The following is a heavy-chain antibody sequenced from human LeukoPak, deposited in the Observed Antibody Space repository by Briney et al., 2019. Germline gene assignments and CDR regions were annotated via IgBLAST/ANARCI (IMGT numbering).Heavy chain of an antibody. CDR1: GFNYSNYN. V-gene: IGHV3-21*01. D-gene: IGHD2-15*01. CDR3: SGGFADGCSVDNFYSLDY. J-gene: IGHJ4*02. Sequence: GGSLRFSCAAAGFNYSNYNMDWVRQAPGKGLVWVSSIHSSSGSIYYADSLKGRFTISRDNAKNSLYLQMNSLRADDTAVYDCSGGFADGCSVDNFYSLDYWGQGTLVTVSS. CDR2: IHSSSGSI.